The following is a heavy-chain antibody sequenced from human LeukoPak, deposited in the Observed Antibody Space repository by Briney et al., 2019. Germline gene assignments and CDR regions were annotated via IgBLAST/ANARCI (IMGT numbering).Heavy chain of an antibody. CDR1: GFTFSSYA. D-gene: IGHD1-26*01. CDR2: ISGSGGST. J-gene: IGHJ4*02. Sequence: GGSLRLSCAASGFTFSSYAMSWVRQAPGKGLEWVSAISGSGGSTYYADSVKGRFTISRDNSKNTLYLQMNSLRAEDTAVYYWGGGRGGGATPNWGQGTLVTVSS. V-gene: IGHV3-23*01. CDR3: GGGRGGGATPN.